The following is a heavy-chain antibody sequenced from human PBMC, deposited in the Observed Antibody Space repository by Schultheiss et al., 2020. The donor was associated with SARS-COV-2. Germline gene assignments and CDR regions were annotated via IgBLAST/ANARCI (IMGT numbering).Heavy chain of an antibody. CDR3: AKGGSFYEFSTGYFNTLYYFDH. V-gene: IGHV3-23*01. D-gene: IGHD3-9*01. Sequence: GGSLRLSCVASGFIFWDYAMSWVRQAPGKGLEWVSTIGNGGNKYYADSVMGRFTISRDTSKNTLYLQMNSLRAEDTAVYYCAKGGSFYEFSTGYFNTLYYFDHWGQGILVTVSS. CDR2: IGNGGNK. J-gene: IGHJ4*02. CDR1: GFIFWDYA.